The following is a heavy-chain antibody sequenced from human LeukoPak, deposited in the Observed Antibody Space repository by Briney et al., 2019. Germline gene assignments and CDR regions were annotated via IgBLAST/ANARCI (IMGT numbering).Heavy chain of an antibody. Sequence: PGGSLRLSCAASGFTFSSYAMHWVRQVPGKGLEYVSAISSSGGSTYYANSVKGRFTISRDNSKNTLYLQMGSLRTEDMAIYYCARGPDVVLVSHWSFFDYWGQGTLVPVSS. CDR2: ISSSGGST. D-gene: IGHD2-8*02. J-gene: IGHJ4*02. CDR1: GFTFSSYA. CDR3: ARGPDVVLVSHWSFFDY. V-gene: IGHV3-64*01.